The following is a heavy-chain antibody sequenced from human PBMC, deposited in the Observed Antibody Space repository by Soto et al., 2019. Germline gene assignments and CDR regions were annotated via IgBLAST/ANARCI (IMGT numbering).Heavy chain of an antibody. D-gene: IGHD2-2*01. Sequence: PGGSLRLSCAASGFTFSSYSMNWVRQAPGKGLEWVSSISSSSSYIYYADSVKGRFTISRDNAKNSLYLQMNSLKAEDTAVYYCARDLPYCSSTSCMLVAFDIWGQGTMVTVSS. J-gene: IGHJ3*02. V-gene: IGHV3-21*01. CDR2: ISSSSSYI. CDR3: ARDLPYCSSTSCMLVAFDI. CDR1: GFTFSSYS.